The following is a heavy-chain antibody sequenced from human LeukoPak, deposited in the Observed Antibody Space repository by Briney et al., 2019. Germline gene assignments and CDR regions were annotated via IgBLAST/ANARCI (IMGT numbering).Heavy chain of an antibody. CDR1: GGSFSGYY. V-gene: IGHV4-34*01. D-gene: IGHD3-10*01. CDR2: INHSGST. Sequence: SETLSLTCAVYGGSFSGYYWSWIRQPPGKGLEWIGEINHSGSTNYNPSLKSRVTLSVDTSKNQFSLKLSSVTAADTAVYYCARWALYYYGSGTLRGFDYWGQGTLVTVSS. J-gene: IGHJ4*02. CDR3: ARWALYYYGSGTLRGFDY.